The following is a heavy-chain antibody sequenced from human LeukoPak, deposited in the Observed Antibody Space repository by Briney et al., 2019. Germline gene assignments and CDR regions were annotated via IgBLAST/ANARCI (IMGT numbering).Heavy chain of an antibody. V-gene: IGHV3-20*04. CDR1: GFTFDDYG. J-gene: IGHJ5*02. CDR3: ARDPSGYGSRSYYYNWFDP. CDR2: INWNGGST. D-gene: IGHD3-10*01. Sequence: GGSLRLSCAASGFTFDDYGMSWVRQAPGKGLEWVSGINWNGGSTGYADSVKGRFTISRDNAKNSLYPQMNSLRAEDTALYYCARDPSGYGSRSYYYNWFDPSGQGTLVTVSS.